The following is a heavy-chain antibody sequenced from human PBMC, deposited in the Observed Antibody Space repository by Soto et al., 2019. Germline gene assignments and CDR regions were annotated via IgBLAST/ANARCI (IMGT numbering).Heavy chain of an antibody. CDR1: GFTCSSYW. CDR2: IKQDGSEK. Sequence: EVQLVESGGGLVQPGGSLRLSCAASGFTCSSYWMSWVRQAPGKGLEWVANIKQDGSEKYYVDSVKGRFTISRDNAKNSLYLQMNSLRAEDTAVYYCARLGRAFDIWGQGTMVTVSS. CDR3: ARLGRAFDI. V-gene: IGHV3-7*01. D-gene: IGHD1-26*01. J-gene: IGHJ3*02.